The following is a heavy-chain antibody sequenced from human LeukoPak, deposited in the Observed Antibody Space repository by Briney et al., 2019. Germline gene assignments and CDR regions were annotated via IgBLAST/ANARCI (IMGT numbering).Heavy chain of an antibody. CDR2: ISSSSSYI. V-gene: IGHV3-21*01. CDR3: ARAPFGSYYYGMDV. Sequence: GGSLRLSCAASGFTFSSYSMNWVRQAPGKGLEWVSSISSSSSYIYYADSVKGRFTISRDNAKNSLYLRMNSLRAEDTAVYYCARAPFGSYYYGMDVWGQGTTVTVSS. CDR1: GFTFSSYS. J-gene: IGHJ6*02. D-gene: IGHD3-10*01.